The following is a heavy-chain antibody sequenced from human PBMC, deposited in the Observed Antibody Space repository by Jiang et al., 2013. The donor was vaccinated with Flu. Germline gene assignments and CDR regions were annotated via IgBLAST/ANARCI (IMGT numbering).Heavy chain of an antibody. V-gene: IGHV1-2*04. CDR1: GYTFTGYY. J-gene: IGHJ3*02. CDR3: ARGGSNWNFEMRGFDI. Sequence: SGAEVKKPGASVKVSCRASGYTFTGYYIHWVRQAPGQGLEWMGWINPNSGDTNYAQKFKGWVTMTRDTSINTAHMELSSLRSDDTAVYHCARGGSNWNFEMRGFDIWGQGTMVTVSS. CDR2: INPNSGDT. D-gene: IGHD1-7*01.